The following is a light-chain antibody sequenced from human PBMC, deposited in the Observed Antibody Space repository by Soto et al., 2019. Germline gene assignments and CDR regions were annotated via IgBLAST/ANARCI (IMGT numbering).Light chain of an antibody. V-gene: IGKV3-20*01. CDR1: QSVSSSY. J-gene: IGKJ2*01. CDR2: GAS. CDR3: EQYGSSLYT. Sequence: EIVLTQSPGTLSLSPGERATLSCRASQSVSSSYLAWYQQKPGQAPRRLIYGASSRATGIPDRFSGSGSGTDFTLNISRLEPEDFAVYSCEQYGSSLYTFGQGTKLEIK.